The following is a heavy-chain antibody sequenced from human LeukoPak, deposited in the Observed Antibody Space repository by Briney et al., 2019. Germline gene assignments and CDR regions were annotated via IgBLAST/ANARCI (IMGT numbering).Heavy chain of an antibody. D-gene: IGHD3-22*01. CDR2: IYYSGST. Sequence: SETLSLTCTVSGGSISSYYWSWIRQHPGKGLEWIGYIYYSGSTYYNPSLKSRVTISVDTSKNQFSLKLSSVTAADTAVYYCASYSYYYDSSGYFDYWGQGTLVTVSS. V-gene: IGHV4-59*06. CDR1: GGSISSYY. CDR3: ASYSYYYDSSGYFDY. J-gene: IGHJ4*02.